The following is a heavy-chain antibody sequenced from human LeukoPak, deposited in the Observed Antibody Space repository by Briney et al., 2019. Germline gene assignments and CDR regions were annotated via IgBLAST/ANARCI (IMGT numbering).Heavy chain of an antibody. J-gene: IGHJ4*02. CDR3: ARGIWELPLDY. CDR2: IYYSGST. CDR1: GGSISSYY. V-gene: IGHV4-59*01. D-gene: IGHD1-26*01. Sequence: SETLSLTCTVSGGSISSYYWSWIRQPPGKGLEWIGYIYYSGSTNYKPSLKSRVTISVDTSKNQFSLKLSSVTAVDTAVYYCARGIWELPLDYWGQGTLVTVSS.